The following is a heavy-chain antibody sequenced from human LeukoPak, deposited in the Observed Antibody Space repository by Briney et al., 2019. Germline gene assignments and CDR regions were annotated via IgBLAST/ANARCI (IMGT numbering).Heavy chain of an antibody. CDR3: ARGAVVAGSSLFDF. D-gene: IGHD6-19*01. Sequence: PSETLSLTCTVSALDFCYYNWIRQPPAKGLEWMGYIYVSGKTHYSTFLKSRVTLSVEASKKQFSLNLRSVTAADTAIYYCARGAVVAGSSLFDFWGQGTLVTVSS. J-gene: IGHJ4*02. V-gene: IGHV4-59*01. CDR1: ALDFCY. CDR2: IYVSGKT.